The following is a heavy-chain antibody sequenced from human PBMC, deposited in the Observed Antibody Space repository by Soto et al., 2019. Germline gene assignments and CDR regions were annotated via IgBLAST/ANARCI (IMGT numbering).Heavy chain of an antibody. J-gene: IGHJ3*02. CDR2: IYYSGST. V-gene: IGHV4-30-4*01. CDR3: ARDRARFYDYVWGSYRSRAFDI. CDR1: GGSISSGDYY. D-gene: IGHD3-16*02. Sequence: SETLSLTCSVFGGSISSGDYYWSWIRQPPGKGLEWIGYIYYSGSTYYNPSLKSRVTISVDTSKNQFSLKLSSVTAADTAVYYCARDRARFYDYVWGSYRSRAFDIWGQGTMVTVSS.